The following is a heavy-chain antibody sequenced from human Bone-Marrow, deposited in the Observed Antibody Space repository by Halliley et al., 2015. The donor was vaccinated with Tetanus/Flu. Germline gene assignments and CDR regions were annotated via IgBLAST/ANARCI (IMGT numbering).Heavy chain of an antibody. CDR2: INGDGGIT. V-gene: IGHV3-74*01. J-gene: IGHJ5*02. Sequence: LLWVSRINGDGGITDYADSVKGRFTVPRDNAENTVYLQMSSLRAEDTAVYFCVRSTGAGFDPWGQGTLVTVSS. CDR3: VRSTGAGFDP. D-gene: IGHD1-1*01.